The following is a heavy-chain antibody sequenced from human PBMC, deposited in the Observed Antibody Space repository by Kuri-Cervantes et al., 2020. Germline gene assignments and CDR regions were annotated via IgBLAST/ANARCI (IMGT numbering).Heavy chain of an antibody. CDR3: AREALYYYGSGSYGDV. CDR1: GYTSTGYY. CDR2: INPNSGGT. D-gene: IGHD3-10*01. Sequence: ASVKVSCKASGYTSTGYYMHWVRQAPGQGLEWMGWINPNSGGTNYAQKFQGRVTMTRDTSISTAYMELSRLRSDDTAVYYCAREALYYYGSGSYGDVWGQGTTVTVSS. V-gene: IGHV1-2*02. J-gene: IGHJ6*02.